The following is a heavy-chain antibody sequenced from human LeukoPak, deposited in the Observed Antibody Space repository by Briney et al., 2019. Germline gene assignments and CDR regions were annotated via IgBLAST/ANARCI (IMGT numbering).Heavy chain of an antibody. Sequence: SETLSLTCTVSGGSISSYYWSWIRQPPGKGLEWIGYIYYSGSTNYNPSLKSRVTISVDTSKNQFPLKLSSVTAADTAVYYCASKRSSRYGSGSYPYYMDVWGKGTTVTVSS. CDR3: ASKRSSRYGSGSYPYYMDV. CDR1: GGSISSYY. V-gene: IGHV4-59*01. J-gene: IGHJ6*03. D-gene: IGHD3-10*01. CDR2: IYYSGST.